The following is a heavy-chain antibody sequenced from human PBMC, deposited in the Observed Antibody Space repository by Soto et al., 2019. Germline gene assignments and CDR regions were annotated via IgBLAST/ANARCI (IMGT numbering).Heavy chain of an antibody. J-gene: IGHJ6*03. V-gene: IGHV1-2*04. CDR3: ARSHYYYYYMDV. CDR2: INPNSGGT. Sequence: ASVKVSCKASGYTFTDYYMHWVRQAPGQGLEWMGWINPNSGGTNYAQKFQGCVTMTRDTYISTAYMELSRLRSDDTAVYYCARSHYYYYYMDVWGKGTTVTVSS. CDR1: GYTFTDYY.